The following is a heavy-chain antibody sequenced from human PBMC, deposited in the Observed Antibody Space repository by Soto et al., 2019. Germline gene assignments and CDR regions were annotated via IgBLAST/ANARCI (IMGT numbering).Heavy chain of an antibody. D-gene: IGHD2-2*02. CDR3: ARDVGCSSTSCYRVEVDLPFDY. CDR2: ISAYNGNT. J-gene: IGHJ4*02. CDR1: GYTFTSYG. V-gene: IGHV1-18*01. Sequence: QVQLVQSGAEVKKPGASVKVSCKASGYTFTSYGISWVRQAPGQGLEWMGWISAYNGNTNYAQKLQGRVTMTTDTSTSTAYMGLRSLRSDDTAVYYCARDVGCSSTSCYRVEVDLPFDYWGQGTLVTVSS.